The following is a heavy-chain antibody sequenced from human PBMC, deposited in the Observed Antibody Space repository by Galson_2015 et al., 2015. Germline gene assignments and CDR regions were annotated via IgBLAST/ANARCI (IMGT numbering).Heavy chain of an antibody. CDR3: AKLDRYYDSSGYYPDY. V-gene: IGHV3-23*01. D-gene: IGHD3-22*01. CDR2: TSGSGGST. J-gene: IGHJ4*02. Sequence: SLRLSCAASGFTFSSYAMSWVRQAPGKGLEWVSATSGSGGSTYYADSVKGRFTISRDNSKNTLYLQMNSLRAEDTAVYYCAKLDRYYDSSGYYPDYWVQGTLVTVSS. CDR1: GFTFSSYA.